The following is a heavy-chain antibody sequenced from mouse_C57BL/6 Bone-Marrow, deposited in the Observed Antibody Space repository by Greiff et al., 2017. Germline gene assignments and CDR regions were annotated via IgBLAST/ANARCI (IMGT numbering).Heavy chain of an antibody. Sequence: QVQLQQSGAELARPGASVKLSCKASGYTFTSYGISWVKQRTGQGLEWIGEIYPRSGNTYYNEKFKGKATLTADKSSSTAYMELRSLTSEDSAVYFCAREGLGRYCFDYWGQGTTLTVSS. CDR2: IYPRSGNT. V-gene: IGHV1-81*01. D-gene: IGHD4-1*01. CDR1: GYTFTSYG. CDR3: AREGLGRYCFDY. J-gene: IGHJ2*01.